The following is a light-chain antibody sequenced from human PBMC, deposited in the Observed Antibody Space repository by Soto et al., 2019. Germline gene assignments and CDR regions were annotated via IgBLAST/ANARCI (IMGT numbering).Light chain of an antibody. J-gene: IGKJ3*01. Sequence: DIQMTQSPSSLSASVGDRVTITCRASQSISSYLNWYQQKPGKAPNLLIYTGSSLQSGVPSRFSGSGSGTDFTLSISSLQPEDFATYYCQQSYRTPLFGPGTKVDIK. CDR2: TGS. V-gene: IGKV1-39*01. CDR3: QQSYRTPL. CDR1: QSISSY.